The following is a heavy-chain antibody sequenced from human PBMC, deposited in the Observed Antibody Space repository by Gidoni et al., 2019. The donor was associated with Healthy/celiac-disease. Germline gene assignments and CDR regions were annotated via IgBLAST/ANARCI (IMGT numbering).Heavy chain of an antibody. V-gene: IGHV1-2*02. D-gene: IGHD6-25*01. J-gene: IGHJ5*02. CDR3: ARVRQNNWFDP. Sequence: QVQLVQSGAEVKKPGASVKVSCKASGYTFTGYYMHWVRQAPGQGLEWMGWINPNSGGKNYAQKFQGRVTMTRDTSISTAYMELSRLRSDDTAVYYCARVRQNNWFDPWGQGTLVTVSS. CDR2: INPNSGGK. CDR1: GYTFTGYY.